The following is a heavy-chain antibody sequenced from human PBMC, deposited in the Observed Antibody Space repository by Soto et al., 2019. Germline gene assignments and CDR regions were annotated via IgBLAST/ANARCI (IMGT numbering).Heavy chain of an antibody. Sequence: EVQLVESGGGLVQPGGSLRLSCAASGFTFSSYSMNWVRQAPGKGLEWVSYISSSSSTIYYADSVKGRFTISRHNAKNSLYLQMNSLRDEDTAVYYCARENVEKYSSGWYELFDYWGQGTLVTVSS. D-gene: IGHD6-19*01. V-gene: IGHV3-48*02. CDR2: ISSSSSTI. CDR3: ARENVEKYSSGWYELFDY. J-gene: IGHJ4*02. CDR1: GFTFSSYS.